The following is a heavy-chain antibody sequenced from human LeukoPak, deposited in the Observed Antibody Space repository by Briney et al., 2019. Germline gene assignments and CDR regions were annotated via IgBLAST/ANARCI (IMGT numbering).Heavy chain of an antibody. D-gene: IGHD6-19*01. CDR3: ATTLGSGWKFDY. Sequence: GGSLRLSCGASGFTFSNYGMLWVRQAPAKGLEGVAFIRYDGSNEYYADSVKGRFTISRDNSKNTLYLQMNSLRAEDTAVYYCATTLGSGWKFDYWGQGTLVTVSS. CDR2: IRYDGSNE. V-gene: IGHV3-30*02. J-gene: IGHJ4*02. CDR1: GFTFSNYG.